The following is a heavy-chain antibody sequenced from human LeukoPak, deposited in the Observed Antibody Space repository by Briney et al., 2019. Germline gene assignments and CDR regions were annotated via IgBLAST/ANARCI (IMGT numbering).Heavy chain of an antibody. J-gene: IGHJ4*02. CDR3: ARTTSFTASGYDY. D-gene: IGHD6-25*01. CDR1: GYTFTDYH. Sequence: ASVKVSCKASGYTFTDYHINWARQAAGQGLEWVGWMNPKNGDSGYAQKFQGRVTITRDTSISTSYMELRSLRPDDTAVYFCARTTSFTASGYDYWGQGTLVTVSS. V-gene: IGHV1-8*03. CDR2: MNPKNGDS.